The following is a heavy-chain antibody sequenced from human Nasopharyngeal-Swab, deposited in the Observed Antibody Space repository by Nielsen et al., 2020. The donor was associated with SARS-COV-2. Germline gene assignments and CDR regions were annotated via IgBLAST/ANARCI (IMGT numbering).Heavy chain of an antibody. D-gene: IGHD2-2*02. CDR1: GFTFSSYR. J-gene: IGHJ3*02. Sequence: GESLKISCAASGFTFSSYRMSWVRQAPGKGLEWVANIKQDGSEKYYVDSVKGRFTISRDNAKNSLYLQMNSLRAEDTAVYYCAREAPIGYCSSTSCYTGNAFDIWGQGTMVTVSS. V-gene: IGHV3-7*01. CDR2: IKQDGSEK. CDR3: AREAPIGYCSSTSCYTGNAFDI.